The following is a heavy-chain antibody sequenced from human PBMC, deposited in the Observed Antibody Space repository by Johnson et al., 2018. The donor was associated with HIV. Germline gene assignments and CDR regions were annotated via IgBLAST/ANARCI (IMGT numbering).Heavy chain of an antibody. V-gene: IGHV3-30*03. J-gene: IGHJ3*02. D-gene: IGHD1-7*01. Sequence: QVQLVESGGGVVQPGRPLRLSCAASGFTFSSLGMHWVRQAPGKGLEWVAVVSDHGSEKYYADPVKGRFTIARDNAKNSLYLQMNSLRAEDTAVYYCARYEGNYVAFDIWDQGTMVTVSS. CDR3: ARYEGNYVAFDI. CDR2: VSDHGSEK. CDR1: GFTFSSLG.